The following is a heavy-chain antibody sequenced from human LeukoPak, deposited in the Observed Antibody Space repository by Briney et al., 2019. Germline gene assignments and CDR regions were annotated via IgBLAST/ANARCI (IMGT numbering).Heavy chain of an antibody. CDR1: GGSISSSSYY. CDR3: AREVPGGYGDYDFDY. D-gene: IGHD4-17*01. V-gene: IGHV4-39*07. Sequence: PSETLSLTCTVSGGSISSSSYYWGWIRQPPGKGLEWIGSIYYSGSTYYNPSLKSRVTISVDTSKNQFSLKLSSVTAADTAVYYCAREVPGGYGDYDFDYWGQGTLVTVSS. J-gene: IGHJ4*02. CDR2: IYYSGST.